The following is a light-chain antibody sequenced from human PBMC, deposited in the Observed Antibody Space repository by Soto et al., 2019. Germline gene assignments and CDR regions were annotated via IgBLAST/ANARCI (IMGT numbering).Light chain of an antibody. J-gene: IGKJ5*01. Sequence: EIVLTQSPGILSLSPGERSSLSFVSSQSISSSFLSWYQQKPGQAPRLLIYGASSRATGIPDRFSGTGSETDFTLTISRLEPEDFAVYYCQQYDNSPITFGQGTRLEIK. CDR3: QQYDNSPIT. V-gene: IGKV3-20*01. CDR2: GAS. CDR1: QSISSSF.